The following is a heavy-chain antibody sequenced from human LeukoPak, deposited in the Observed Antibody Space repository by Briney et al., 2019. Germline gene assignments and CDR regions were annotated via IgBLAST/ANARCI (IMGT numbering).Heavy chain of an antibody. V-gene: IGHV4-34*12. CDR2: IIDTGST. D-gene: IGHD3-3*01. J-gene: IGHJ4*02. Sequence: ASETLSLTCVVYGESFSGYYWTWIRQPPGKGLEWIGEIIDTGSTKYNSSLKSRVTISVDTSKNEFSLNLTSVTAADTAIYYCARGLASGYPPIPFDYWGQETLVTVSS. CDR3: ARGLASGYPPIPFDY. CDR1: GESFSGYY.